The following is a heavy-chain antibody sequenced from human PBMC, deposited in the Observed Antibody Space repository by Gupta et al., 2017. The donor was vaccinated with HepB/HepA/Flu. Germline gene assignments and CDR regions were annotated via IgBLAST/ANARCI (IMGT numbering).Heavy chain of an antibody. J-gene: IGHJ5*02. D-gene: IGHD6-13*01. V-gene: IGHV3-30*18. CDR2: ISYDGSDK. CDR1: GFTFSNFD. CDR3: AKEGGSSWLRGWFDP. Sequence: QVQLVESGGGVVQPGRSLRLSCAASGFTFSNFDMHWVRQAPVKGLEWVAVISYDGSDKFYADSVKGRFTISRDNSKNTLYLQMNSLTAEDTAVYSCAKEGGSSWLRGWFDPWGQGTLVTVSS.